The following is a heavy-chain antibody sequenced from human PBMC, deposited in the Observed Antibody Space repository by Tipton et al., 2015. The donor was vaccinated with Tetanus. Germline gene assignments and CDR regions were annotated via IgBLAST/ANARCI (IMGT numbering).Heavy chain of an antibody. Sequence: TLSLTCTVSGASIRGGTFYWGWIRQPPGKGLEWIGSIYESGDTYYIPSLKSRVTISVDTSTNQFSLTLTSMAAAATGVYYCARHQSGYFTPFDYWGQGKLVTVSS. J-gene: IGHJ4*02. D-gene: IGHD3-3*01. CDR2: IYESGDT. CDR3: ARHQSGYFTPFDY. V-gene: IGHV4-39*01. CDR1: GASIRGGTFY.